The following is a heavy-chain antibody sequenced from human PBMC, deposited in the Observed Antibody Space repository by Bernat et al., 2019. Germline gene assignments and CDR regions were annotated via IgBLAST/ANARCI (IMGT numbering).Heavy chain of an antibody. CDR2: MNEDGSKI. J-gene: IGHJ4*02. Sequence: EVQLVESGGNLVQPGGSLRLSCGVSGFTFSRYWMSWVRQVPGKGLGWVAAMNEDGSKILYVDSTKGRFSISRDNTENSLYLQMNYLRAEDTAVYYCVRGHSVPGVDYWGQGTLVTVSS. D-gene: IGHD1-1*01. CDR1: GFTFSRYW. CDR3: VRGHSVPGVDY. V-gene: IGHV3-7*03.